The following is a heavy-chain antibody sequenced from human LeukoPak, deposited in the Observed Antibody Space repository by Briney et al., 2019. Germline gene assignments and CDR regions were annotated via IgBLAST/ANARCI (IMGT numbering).Heavy chain of an antibody. CDR2: ISYDGSNK. J-gene: IGHJ4*02. V-gene: IGHV3-30*03. CDR3: ARDASYYDFWSGYLPDY. Sequence: LSLTCTVSGGSISSSSYYWGWIRQAPGKGLEWVAVISYDGSNKYYADSVKGRFTISRDNSKNTLYLQMNSLRAEDTAVYYCARDASYYDFWSGYLPDYWGQGTLVTVSS. CDR1: GGSISSSS. D-gene: IGHD3-3*01.